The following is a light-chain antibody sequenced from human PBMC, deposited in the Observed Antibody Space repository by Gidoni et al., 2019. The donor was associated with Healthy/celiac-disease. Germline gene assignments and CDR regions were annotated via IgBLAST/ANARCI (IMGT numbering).Light chain of an antibody. Sequence: DIKMTHSPSTLSASVGDRVTITSRASKGISNYLAWYQQKPGKVPKLLIYDASTLQSGVPSRFSGSGSGTDFTLTISSLQPEDVATYYCQKYNSAPLTFGGGTKVEIK. V-gene: IGKV1-27*01. J-gene: IGKJ4*01. CDR1: KGISNY. CDR3: QKYNSAPLT. CDR2: DAS.